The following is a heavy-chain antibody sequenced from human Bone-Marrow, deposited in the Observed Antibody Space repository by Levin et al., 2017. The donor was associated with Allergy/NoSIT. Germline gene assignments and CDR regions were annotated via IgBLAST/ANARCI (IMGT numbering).Heavy chain of an antibody. CDR3: ARGLYPNQGGSEFDL. CDR1: GFTVSNHY. V-gene: IGHV3-66*01. Sequence: PGESLKISCAASGFTVSNHYMSWVRQAPGKGLEWVSVVYGIGTTFYADSVKGRFTTSRDNSKNTVFLQMNSLRAEDTAVYYCARGLYPNQGGSEFDLWGQGTPVTVSS. J-gene: IGHJ4*02. CDR2: VYGIGTT. D-gene: IGHD3-16*01.